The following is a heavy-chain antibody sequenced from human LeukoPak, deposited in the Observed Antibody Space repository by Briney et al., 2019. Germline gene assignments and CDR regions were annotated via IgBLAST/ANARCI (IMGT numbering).Heavy chain of an antibody. CDR3: ARASFGDLDY. J-gene: IGHJ4*02. CDR2: IYTSGST. D-gene: IGHD3-16*01. V-gene: IGHV4-61*02. Sequence: SETLSLTCTVSGGSISSGSYYWSWIRQPAGKGLEWIGRIYTSGSTNYNPSLKSRVTMSVDTSKNQFSLKLSSVTAADTAVYYCARASFGDLDYWGQGTLVTVSS. CDR1: GGSISSGSYY.